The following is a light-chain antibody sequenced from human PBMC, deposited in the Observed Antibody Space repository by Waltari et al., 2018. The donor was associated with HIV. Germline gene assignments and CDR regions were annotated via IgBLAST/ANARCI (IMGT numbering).Light chain of an antibody. CDR2: EVT. Sequence: QSALTQPASVSGSPGQSITISCTGTSSDVWTYDLVSWYQQHPGKAPKLMIYEVTKWSSGVSNRFSGSKSGNTASLTISGLQAEDEADYYCCSYAGTNGLVFGGGTKLTVL. V-gene: IGLV2-23*02. CDR3: CSYAGTNGLV. CDR1: SSDVWTYDL. J-gene: IGLJ3*02.